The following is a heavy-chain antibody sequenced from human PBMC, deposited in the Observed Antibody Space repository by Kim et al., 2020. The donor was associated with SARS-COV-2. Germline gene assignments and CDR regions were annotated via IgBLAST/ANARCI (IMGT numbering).Heavy chain of an antibody. D-gene: IGHD6-19*01. V-gene: IGHV3-23*01. J-gene: IGHJ3*01. CDR3: AKGRHSSGWYTDAFHV. CDR1: GFTFSNHD. CDR2: ISGTGGST. Sequence: GGSLRLSCAASGFTFSNHDMNWVRQAPGKGLQWVSTISGTGGSTYYADSVKGRFTISRDNSKNTVYLQMNSLRAEDTAFYYCAKGRHSSGWYTDAFHVWGQGTMATVSA.